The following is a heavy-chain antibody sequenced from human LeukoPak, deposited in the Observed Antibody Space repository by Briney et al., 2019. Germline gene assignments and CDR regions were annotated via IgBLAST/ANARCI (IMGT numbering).Heavy chain of an antibody. D-gene: IGHD2-15*01. CDR2: IRGSGGST. CDR3: AVGGGGRRGYYYYYGMDV. V-gene: IGHV3-23*01. CDR1: GFTVSRDC. Sequence: AGGSLRLSCAAAGFTVSRDCMGWVRQAAGEGLEWVSAIRGSGGSTYYADSVKGRFTISRDNSKNTLYLQMNSLRAEDTAVYYCAVGGGGRRGYYYYYGMDVWGQGTTVTVSS. J-gene: IGHJ6*02.